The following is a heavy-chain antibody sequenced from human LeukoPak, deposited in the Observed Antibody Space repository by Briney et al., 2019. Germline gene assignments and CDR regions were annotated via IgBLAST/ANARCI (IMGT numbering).Heavy chain of an antibody. CDR2: IKYDGTHK. J-gene: IGHJ4*02. CDR1: GFSFSSYW. V-gene: IGHV3-7*01. D-gene: IGHD3-22*01. Sequence: GGSLRLSCVASGFSFSSYWMAWVRQAPGKGLEWVANIKYDGTHKFYADSVKGRFTISRDNAKNSLFLEMNGQRADDTAVYFCASSHDSSGNDWGQGTLVTVSS. CDR3: ASSHDSSGND.